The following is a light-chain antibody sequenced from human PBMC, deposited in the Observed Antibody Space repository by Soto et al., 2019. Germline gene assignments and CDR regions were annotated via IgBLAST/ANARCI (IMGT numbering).Light chain of an antibody. CDR2: DAS. Sequence: EIVLTQSPATLSLSPGERATLSCRASQSVNSFLAWYQQKPGHAPRLLIYDASNRATGIPARFSGGGSGTDFTLTISSLEPEDSALYYCQQRAIWPPLTFGGGSKVEIK. V-gene: IGKV3-11*01. J-gene: IGKJ4*01. CDR1: QSVNSF. CDR3: QQRAIWPPLT.